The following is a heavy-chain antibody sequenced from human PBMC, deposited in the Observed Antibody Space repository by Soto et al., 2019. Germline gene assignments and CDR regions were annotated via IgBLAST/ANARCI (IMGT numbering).Heavy chain of an antibody. CDR1: GGSISSYY. Sequence: PSETLSLTCTVSGGSISSYYWSWIRQPPGKGLEWIGYNYYSGSTNYNPSLKSRVTISVDTSKNQFSLKLSSVTAADTAVYYCARVWGGAFDIWGQGTMVTVSS. CDR2: NYYSGST. J-gene: IGHJ3*02. V-gene: IGHV4-59*01. CDR3: ARVWGGAFDI. D-gene: IGHD3-10*01.